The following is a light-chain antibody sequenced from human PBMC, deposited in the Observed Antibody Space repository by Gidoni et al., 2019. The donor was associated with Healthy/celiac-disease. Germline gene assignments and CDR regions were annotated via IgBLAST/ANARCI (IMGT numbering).Light chain of an antibody. CDR3: QQYGSSPRIT. J-gene: IGKJ5*01. V-gene: IGKV3-20*01. CDR2: GAS. Sequence: EIVLTQSPGTLSLSPGERATLSCRASQSVSSSYLDWYQQKPGQAPRLLIYGASSRATGIPDRFSGSGSGTDFTLTISRLEPEDFAVYYCQQYGSSPRITFXXXTRLEIK. CDR1: QSVSSSY.